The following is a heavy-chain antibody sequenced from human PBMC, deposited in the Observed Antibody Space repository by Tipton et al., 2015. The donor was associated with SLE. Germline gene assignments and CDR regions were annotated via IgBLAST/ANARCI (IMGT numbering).Heavy chain of an antibody. CDR2: INHGGGT. CDR1: GGSVSGYF. J-gene: IGHJ6*03. Sequence: TPSLTCAVHGGSVSGYFWSWIRQSPGKGLEWLGEINHGGGTNYNPSLKSRLTISVDTSRNQFSLKLSSVTAADTAVYYCARVPAVYYYYMDVWGKGTTVTVSS. CDR3: ARVPAVYYYYMDV. D-gene: IGHD2-2*01. V-gene: IGHV4-34*01.